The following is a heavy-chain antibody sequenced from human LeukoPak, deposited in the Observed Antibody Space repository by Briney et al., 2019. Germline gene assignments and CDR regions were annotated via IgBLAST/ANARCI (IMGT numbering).Heavy chain of an antibody. V-gene: IGHV4-39*07. J-gene: IGHJ5*02. Sequence: SETLSLTCTVSGGSISSNNYYWGWIRQPPGKGLEWIGNIYTSGSTYYSPSLKSRVIISLDTSENQFSLTLSSVTAADTAMYYCARDLGYSGFDWAPWGQGTLVTVSS. D-gene: IGHD5-12*01. CDR1: GGSISSNNYY. CDR2: IYTSGST. CDR3: ARDLGYSGFDWAP.